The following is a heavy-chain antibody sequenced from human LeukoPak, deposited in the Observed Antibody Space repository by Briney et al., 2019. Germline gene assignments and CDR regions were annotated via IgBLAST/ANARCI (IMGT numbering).Heavy chain of an antibody. D-gene: IGHD6-13*01. Sequence: ASVKVSCKASGYTFTDYYIHWVRQAPGHGLEWMGWINPAGGGTNYAQKFQGRVTMTRDTSISTAYMELSRLRSDDTAVYYCAKAAAGSQHSYYYYYYLDVWGTGTTVTISS. CDR2: INPAGGGT. J-gene: IGHJ6*03. CDR3: AKAAAGSQHSYYYYYYLDV. V-gene: IGHV1-2*02. CDR1: GYTFTDYY.